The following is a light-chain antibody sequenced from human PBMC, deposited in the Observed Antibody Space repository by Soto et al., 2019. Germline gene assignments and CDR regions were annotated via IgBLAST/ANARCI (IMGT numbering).Light chain of an antibody. CDR3: QQSDSTPLT. V-gene: IGKV1-39*01. CDR1: QNIVNF. CDR2: AAS. Sequence: DIQMTQSPSSLSASVGDRVTITCRASQNIVNFLNWYQQKPGKAPKVLIYAASSLQSGVPARFSGSGSGTDFTLTISSLQPEDFATYYCQQSDSTPLTFGGGTKVDIK. J-gene: IGKJ4*01.